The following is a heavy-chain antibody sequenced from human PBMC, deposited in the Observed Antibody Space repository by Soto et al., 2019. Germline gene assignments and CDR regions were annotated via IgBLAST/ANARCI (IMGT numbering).Heavy chain of an antibody. CDR2: IYYSGST. V-gene: IGHV4-59*01. Sequence: SETLSLTRTVSGGSISSYYWSWIRQPPGKGLEWIGYIYYSGSTNYNPSLKSRVTISVDTSKNQFSLKLSSVTAADTAVYYCARGHIAAAGLFDDWGQGTLVTVSS. D-gene: IGHD6-25*01. CDR3: ARGHIAAAGLFDD. CDR1: GGSISSYY. J-gene: IGHJ4*02.